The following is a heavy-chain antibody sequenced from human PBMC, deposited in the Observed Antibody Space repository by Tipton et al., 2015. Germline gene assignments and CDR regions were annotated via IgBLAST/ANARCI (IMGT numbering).Heavy chain of an antibody. CDR2: IYYSGST. CDR1: GGSISSSSYY. CDR3: ARRRSSSWYYYYYGMDV. V-gene: IGHV4-39*01. Sequence: TLSLTCTVSGGSISSSSYYWGWIRQPPGKGLEWIGSIYYSGSTYYNPSLKSRVTISVDTSKNQFSLKLSSVTAADTAVYYCARRRSSSWYYYYYGMDVWGQGTTVTVSS. D-gene: IGHD6-13*01. J-gene: IGHJ6*02.